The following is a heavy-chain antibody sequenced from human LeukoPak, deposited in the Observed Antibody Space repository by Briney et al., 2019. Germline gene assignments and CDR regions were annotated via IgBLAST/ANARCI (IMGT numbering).Heavy chain of an antibody. V-gene: IGHV3-7*01. CDR2: IKQDGSEK. J-gene: IGHJ4*02. CDR1: GFTFSSYW. D-gene: IGHD3-9*01. Sequence: GGSLRLSCAASGFTFSSYWMSWVRQAPGKGLEWVVNIKQDGSEKYYVDSVKGRFTISRDNAKNSLYLQMNSLRAEDTAVYYCARDGRYFDWSFDYWGQGTLVTVSS. CDR3: ARDGRYFDWSFDY.